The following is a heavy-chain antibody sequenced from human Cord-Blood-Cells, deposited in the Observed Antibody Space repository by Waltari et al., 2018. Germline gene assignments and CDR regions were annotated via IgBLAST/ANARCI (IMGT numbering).Heavy chain of an antibody. J-gene: IGHJ4*02. CDR2: ISYDGSNK. V-gene: IGHV3-30-3*01. CDR3: ARGPGEWELLFDY. Sequence: QVQLVESGGGVVQPGRSLRLACAASGFTFSSYAMHWVRQAPGKGLEWVAVISYDGSNKYYADSVKGRFTISRDNSKNTLYLQMNSLRAEDTAVYYCARGPGEWELLFDYWGQGTLVTVSS. D-gene: IGHD1-26*01. CDR1: GFTFSSYA.